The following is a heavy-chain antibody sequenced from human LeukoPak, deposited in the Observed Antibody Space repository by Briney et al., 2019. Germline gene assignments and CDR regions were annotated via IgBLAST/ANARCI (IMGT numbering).Heavy chain of an antibody. CDR1: GYTLTELS. Sequence: ASVKVSCKVSGYTLTELSMHWVRQAPGKGLEWMGGFDPEDGETIYAQKFQGRVTMTRDTSISTAYMELSRLRSDDTAVYYCARHTDYYDPELNYFDYWGQGTLVTVSS. CDR3: ARHTDYYDPELNYFDY. V-gene: IGHV1-24*01. D-gene: IGHD3-22*01. J-gene: IGHJ4*02. CDR2: FDPEDGET.